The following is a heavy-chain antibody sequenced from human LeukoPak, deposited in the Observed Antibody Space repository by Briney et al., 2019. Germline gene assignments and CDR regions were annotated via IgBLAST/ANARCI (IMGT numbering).Heavy chain of an antibody. CDR3: AKDTFRQQLVGVYDY. Sequence: GGSLRLSCAASGFTFSSSWMSWVRQAPGKGLEWVANIKQDGSEKYYVDSVKGRFTISRDNAKNSLYLQMNSLRAEDTALYYCAKDTFRQQLVGVYDYWGQGTLVTVSS. V-gene: IGHV3-7*03. CDR2: IKQDGSEK. D-gene: IGHD6-13*01. CDR1: GFTFSSSW. J-gene: IGHJ4*02.